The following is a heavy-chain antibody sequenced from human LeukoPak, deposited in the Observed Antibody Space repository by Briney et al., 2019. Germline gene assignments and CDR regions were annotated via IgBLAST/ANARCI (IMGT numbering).Heavy chain of an antibody. Sequence: PSETLSLTCTVSGGSISSYYWNWIRQPPGKGLEWIGYIYYSGTTNYNPSLKSRVTISVGTSKNQFSLKLSSVTAADTAVYYCARAGLDSSSWFNRYYYYMDVWGKGTTVTVSS. D-gene: IGHD6-13*01. V-gene: IGHV4-59*12. CDR3: ARAGLDSSSWFNRYYYYMDV. J-gene: IGHJ6*03. CDR1: GGSISSYY. CDR2: IYYSGTT.